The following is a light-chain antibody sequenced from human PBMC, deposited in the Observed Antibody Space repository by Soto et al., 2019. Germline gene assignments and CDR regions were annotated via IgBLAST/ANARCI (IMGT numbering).Light chain of an antibody. V-gene: IGKV3-20*01. CDR1: QSVSGSY. J-gene: IGKJ2*01. CDR3: QQYGSSPPAYT. CDR2: GAS. Sequence: EIVLTQSPDTLSLSPGERATLSCRASQSVSGSYVAWYQQKPGQAPRLLIYGASGRATGIPDRFSGSGFGTDFTLTISRLEPEDFAVYYCQQYGSSPPAYTFGQGTKLESK.